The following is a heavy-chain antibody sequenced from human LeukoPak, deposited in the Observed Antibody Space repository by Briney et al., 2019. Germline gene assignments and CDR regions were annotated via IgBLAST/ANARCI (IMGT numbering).Heavy chain of an antibody. CDR2: ISAYNGYT. V-gene: IGHV1-18*01. Sequence: ASVNVSCKASGYAFSMYAISWVRLDPGQGLEWMGWISAYNGYTHYAQNLQGRVTMTTDTSTSTAYMELRSLRSDDTAVYYCARVDYGDFACFDSWGQGTLVTVSS. D-gene: IGHD4/OR15-4a*01. CDR1: GYAFSMYA. CDR3: ARVDYGDFACFDS. J-gene: IGHJ5*01.